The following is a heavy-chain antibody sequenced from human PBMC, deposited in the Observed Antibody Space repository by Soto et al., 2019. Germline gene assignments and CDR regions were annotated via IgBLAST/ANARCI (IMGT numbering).Heavy chain of an antibody. CDR1: GGSISSYY. J-gene: IGHJ6*03. D-gene: IGHD3-3*01. CDR3: ARHLFPNYYMDV. Sequence: TSETLSLTCTVSGGSISSYYWSWIRQPPGKGLEWIGYIYYSGSTNYNPSLKGRVTISVDTSKNQFSLKLSSVTAADTAVYYCARHLFPNYYMDVWGKGTTVTVSS. V-gene: IGHV4-59*08. CDR2: IYYSGST.